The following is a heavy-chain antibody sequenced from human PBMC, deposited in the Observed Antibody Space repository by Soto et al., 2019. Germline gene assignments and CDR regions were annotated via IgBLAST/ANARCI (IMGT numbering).Heavy chain of an antibody. CDR1: EFTFSDYW. Sequence: GGSLRLSCAASEFTFSDYWMNWVRQAPGKGLEWVASINQDGGDKKYVDSVEGRFTISRDNAKNSLYLQMASLRADDTAVYYCARDGVAPGLYFDFWGQGALVTVSS. CDR3: ARDGVAPGLYFDF. J-gene: IGHJ4*02. V-gene: IGHV3-7*05. CDR2: INQDGGDK. D-gene: IGHD6-13*01.